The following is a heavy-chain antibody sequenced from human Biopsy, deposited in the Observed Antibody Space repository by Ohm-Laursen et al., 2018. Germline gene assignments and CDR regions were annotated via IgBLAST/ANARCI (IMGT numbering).Heavy chain of an antibody. CDR1: GGSVSGYY. CDR3: ARTPRDSFWSGSYKRGLWFDP. CDR2: VYNGGIT. J-gene: IGHJ5*02. D-gene: IGHD3-3*01. V-gene: IGHV4-59*02. Sequence: PGTLSLTCTVSGGSVSGYYWNWIRQPPGKGLEWIGHVYNGGITNYNPSLKSRVTISKDTSKNQFSLQVNSVTAADTAVYYCARTPRDSFWSGSYKRGLWFDPWGQGTLVTVSS.